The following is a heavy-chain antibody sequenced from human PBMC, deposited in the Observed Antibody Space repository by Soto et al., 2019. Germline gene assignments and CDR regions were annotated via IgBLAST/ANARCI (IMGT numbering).Heavy chain of an antibody. J-gene: IGHJ4*02. CDR2: IIPILGIA. CDR3: ARAAATPLDY. D-gene: IGHD6-25*01. V-gene: IGHV1-69*02. Sequence: QVQLVQSGAEVKKPGSSVKVSCKASGGTFSSYTISWVRQAPGQGLEWMGRIIPILGIANYAQKCQGSVTITANKSTSTAYMELSSLRSEDTAVYYCARAAATPLDYWGQGTLVTVSS. CDR1: GGTFSSYT.